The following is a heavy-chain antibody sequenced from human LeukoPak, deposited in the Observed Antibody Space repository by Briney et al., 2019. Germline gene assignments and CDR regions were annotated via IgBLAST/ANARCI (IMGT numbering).Heavy chain of an antibody. V-gene: IGHV1-2*02. Sequence: ASVKVSCKASGYTFTSYDINWVRQATGQGLEWMGWINPNSGGTNYAQKFQGRVTMTRDTSISTAYMELSRLRSDDTAVYYCARVPYYYDSSGYYYGFDYWGQGTLVTVSS. CDR3: ARVPYYYDSSGYYYGFDY. D-gene: IGHD3-22*01. CDR2: INPNSGGT. CDR1: GYTFTSYD. J-gene: IGHJ4*02.